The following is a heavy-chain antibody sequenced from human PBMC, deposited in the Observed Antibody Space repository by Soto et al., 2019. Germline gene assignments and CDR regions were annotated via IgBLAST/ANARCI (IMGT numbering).Heavy chain of an antibody. D-gene: IGHD4-17*01. CDR2: ISGSGGST. V-gene: IGHV3-23*01. J-gene: IGHJ5*02. CDR1: GLNFSTYS. Sequence: GGSMILSCASSGLNFSTYSMILVRPNPGKGLEWVSAISGSGGSTYYADSVKGRFTISRDNSKNTLYLQMNSLRAEDTAVYYCAKDHIRTSYNWFDPWGQGTLVTVSS. CDR3: AKDHIRTSYNWFDP.